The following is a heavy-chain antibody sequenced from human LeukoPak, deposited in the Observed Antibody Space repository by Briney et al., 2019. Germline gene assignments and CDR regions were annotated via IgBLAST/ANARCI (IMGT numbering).Heavy chain of an antibody. D-gene: IGHD2-2*01. J-gene: IGHJ5*02. CDR2: INPNSGGT. CDR1: GYTFTGYY. V-gene: IGHV1-2*02. Sequence: ASVKVSCKASGYTFTGYYMHWVRQAPGQGLEWMGWINPNSGGTNYAQKFQGRVTMTRDTSISTAYMELSRLRSDDTAVYYCARGSTSCYEGCFWFDPWVQGTLVTVSS. CDR3: ARGSTSCYEGCFWFDP.